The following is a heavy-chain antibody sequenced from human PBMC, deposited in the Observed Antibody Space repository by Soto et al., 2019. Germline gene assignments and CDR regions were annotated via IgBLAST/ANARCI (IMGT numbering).Heavy chain of an antibody. V-gene: IGHV3-23*01. CDR3: AKGHSGSPTTFQH. Sequence: GGSLRLSCAASGFTFSSYAMSWVRQAPGKGLEWVSAISGSGGSTYYADSVKGRFTISRDNSKNTLYLQMNSLRAEDTAAYYCAKGHSGSPTTFQHWGQGTLVTVSS. CDR1: GFTFSSYA. CDR2: ISGSGGST. J-gene: IGHJ1*01. D-gene: IGHD1-26*01.